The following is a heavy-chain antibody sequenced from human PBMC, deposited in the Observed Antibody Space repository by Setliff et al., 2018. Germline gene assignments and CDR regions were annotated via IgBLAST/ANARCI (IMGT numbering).Heavy chain of an antibody. Sequence: ASVKVSCKASGGTFSNIGISWVRQAPGQGLEWMGGIIPLFGTTNYAQEFRGRVTMTRDTSTSTVYLEVSSLRSEDTAVYFCARDRFYNSWSGTSITAPHDAFDIWGQGTMVTVSS. J-gene: IGHJ3*02. CDR1: GGTFSNIG. V-gene: IGHV1-69*05. CDR3: ARDRFYNSWSGTSITAPHDAFDI. D-gene: IGHD3-3*01. CDR2: IIPLFGTT.